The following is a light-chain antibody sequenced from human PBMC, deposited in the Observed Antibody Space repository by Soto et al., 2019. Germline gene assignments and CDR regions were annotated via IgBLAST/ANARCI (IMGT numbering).Light chain of an antibody. Sequence: QSVLTQPPSVSGSPGQSVTISCTGTSSDVGGYSYVSWYQQHPGKAPKLMIYEVSKRPSGVPDRFSGSKSGNTASLTVSGLQAEDEADYYCSSYAGSNNLVVFGAGTKVTVL. CDR3: SSYAGSNNLVV. CDR1: SSDVGGYSY. CDR2: EVS. J-gene: IGLJ1*01. V-gene: IGLV2-8*01.